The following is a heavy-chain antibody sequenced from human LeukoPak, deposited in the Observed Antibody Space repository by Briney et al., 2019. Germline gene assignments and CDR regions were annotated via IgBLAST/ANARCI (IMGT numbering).Heavy chain of an antibody. J-gene: IGHJ4*02. D-gene: IGHD3-22*01. CDR2: ISGSGGST. Sequence: PGGSLRLSCAASGFTFDDYTMHWVRQAPGKGLEWVSAISGSGGSTYYADSVKGRFTISRDNSKNTLYLQMNSLRAEDTAVYYCAKGSRYDSSGYYDYWGQGTLVTVSS. CDR1: GFTFDDYT. V-gene: IGHV3-23*01. CDR3: AKGSRYDSSGYYDY.